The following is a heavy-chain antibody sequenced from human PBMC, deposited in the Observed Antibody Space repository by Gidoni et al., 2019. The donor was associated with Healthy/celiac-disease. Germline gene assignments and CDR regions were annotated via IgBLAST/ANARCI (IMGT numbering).Heavy chain of an antibody. J-gene: IGHJ4*02. Sequence: QVQLQQWGAGLLKPSETLSLTCAVYGGSFSGYYWSWIRQPPGKGLEWIGEINHSGSTNYNPSLKSRVTISVDTSKNQFSLKLSSVTAADTAVYYCARDRLRAYCSGGSCYSGFDYWGQGTLVTVSS. CDR3: ARDRLRAYCSGGSCYSGFDY. V-gene: IGHV4-34*01. D-gene: IGHD2-15*01. CDR2: INHSGST. CDR1: GGSFSGYY.